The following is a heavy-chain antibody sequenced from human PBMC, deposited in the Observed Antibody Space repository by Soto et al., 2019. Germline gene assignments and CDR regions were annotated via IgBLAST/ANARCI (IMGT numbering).Heavy chain of an antibody. CDR2: IDWDDDK. CDR3: ARILGENAFDI. CDR1: GFSLSTSGMR. D-gene: IGHD1-26*01. Sequence: SGPTLVNPTQTLTLTCTFSGFSLSTSGMRVSWIRQPPGKALEWLARIDWDDDKFYSTSLKTRLTISKDTSKNQVVLTMTNMDPVDTATYYCARILGENAFDIWGQGTMVTVSS. J-gene: IGHJ3*02. V-gene: IGHV2-70*04.